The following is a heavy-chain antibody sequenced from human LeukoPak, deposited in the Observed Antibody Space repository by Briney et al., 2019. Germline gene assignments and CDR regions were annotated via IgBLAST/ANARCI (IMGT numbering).Heavy chain of an antibody. J-gene: IGHJ4*02. D-gene: IGHD1-1*01. CDR2: ISSTGGST. Sequence: GGSLRLSCAASGFTFKNHAMSWVRQAPGKGLEWVSFISSTGGSTYYAVSVKGRFTISRDTSKNTLSLQMNSLRAEDTAVYYCAKDLAGTRYTYYFDYWGQGTLVTVSS. V-gene: IGHV3-23*01. CDR3: AKDLAGTRYTYYFDY. CDR1: GFTFKNHA.